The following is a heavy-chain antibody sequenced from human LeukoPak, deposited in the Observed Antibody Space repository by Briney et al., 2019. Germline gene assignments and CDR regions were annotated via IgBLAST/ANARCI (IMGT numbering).Heavy chain of an antibody. CDR3: ARVWYYDSSGYWSFDY. CDR2: IYTSGST. D-gene: IGHD3-22*01. V-gene: IGHV4-4*07. Sequence: SETLSLTCTVSGGSISSYYWSWIRQPAGKGLEWIGRIYTSGSTNYNPSLKSRVTMSVDTSKNQFSLKLSSVTAADTAVYYCARVWYYDSSGYWSFDYWGQGTLVTVSS. J-gene: IGHJ4*02. CDR1: GGSISSYY.